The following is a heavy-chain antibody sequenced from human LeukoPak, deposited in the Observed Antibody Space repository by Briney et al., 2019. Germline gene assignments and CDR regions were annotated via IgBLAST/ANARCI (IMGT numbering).Heavy chain of an antibody. CDR3: ARDTYDILTGPPRKDY. CDR1: GFTFSSYS. CDR2: ISSSSSYI. V-gene: IGHV3-21*01. Sequence: GGSLRLSCAASGFTFSSYSMNWVRQAPGKGLEWVSSISSSSSYIYYADSVKGRFTISRDNAKNSLYLHMNSLRAEDTAVYYCARDTYDILTGPPRKDYWGQGTLVTVSS. J-gene: IGHJ4*02. D-gene: IGHD3-9*01.